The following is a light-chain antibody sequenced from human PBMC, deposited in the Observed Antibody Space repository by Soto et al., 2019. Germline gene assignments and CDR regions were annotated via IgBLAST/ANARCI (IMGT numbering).Light chain of an antibody. J-gene: IGKJ5*01. Sequence: EIVLLQSPATLSLSPGEIATLSCRASQSVSSYLAWYQQKPGQAPRLLIYDASNRATGIPARFSGSGSGTDFTLTISSLEPDNFAVYYCQQRSNWPPITFGRGTRLEIK. CDR1: QSVSSY. CDR2: DAS. V-gene: IGKV3-11*01. CDR3: QQRSNWPPIT.